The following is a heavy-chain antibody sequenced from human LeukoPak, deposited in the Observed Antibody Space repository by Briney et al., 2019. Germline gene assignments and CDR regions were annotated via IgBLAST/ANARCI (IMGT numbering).Heavy chain of an antibody. CDR2: ISSSSSVM. J-gene: IGHJ4*02. CDR1: GFTFSRYE. D-gene: IGHD3-10*01. Sequence: EAGGSLRLSCETSGFTFSRYEMNWVRQAPGEGLEWVSYISSSSSVMYYADSVKGRFTISRDNAKNSLYLQMNSLRAEDTAVYYCARASYYGSGSYYNVIDYWGQGTLVTVSS. V-gene: IGHV3-48*03. CDR3: ARASYYGSGSYYNVIDY.